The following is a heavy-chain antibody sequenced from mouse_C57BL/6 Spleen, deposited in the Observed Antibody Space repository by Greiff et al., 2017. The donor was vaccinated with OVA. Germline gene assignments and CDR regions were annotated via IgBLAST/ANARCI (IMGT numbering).Heavy chain of an antibody. J-gene: IGHJ4*01. CDR2: IYPGDGDT. D-gene: IGHD1-1*01. V-gene: IGHV1-82*01. Sequence: QVHVKQSGPELVKPGASVKISCKASGYAFSSSWMNWVKQRPGKGLEWIGRIYPGDGDTNYNGKFKGKATLTADKSSSTAYMQLSSLTSEDSAVYFGARKDGSSYGYAMDYWGQGTSVTVSS. CDR3: ARKDGSSYGYAMDY. CDR1: GYAFSSSW.